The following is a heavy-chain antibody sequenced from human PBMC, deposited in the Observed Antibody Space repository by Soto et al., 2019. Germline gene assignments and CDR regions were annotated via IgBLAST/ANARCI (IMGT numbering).Heavy chain of an antibody. D-gene: IGHD4-4*01. Sequence: GASVKVSCKASGFTFTSSAMQWVRQARGQRLEWIGWIVVDSGNTGYAQKFQGRVTMTRNTSISTAYMELSSLRSEDTAVYYCASAGTHRLQFSNVSFADYYYYYYMDVWGKGTTVTVSS. CDR2: IVVDSGNT. CDR3: ASAGTHRLQFSNVSFADYYYYYYMDV. CDR1: GFTFTSSA. J-gene: IGHJ6*03. V-gene: IGHV1-58*02.